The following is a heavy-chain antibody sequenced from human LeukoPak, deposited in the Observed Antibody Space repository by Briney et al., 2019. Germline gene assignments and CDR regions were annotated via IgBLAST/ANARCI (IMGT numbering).Heavy chain of an antibody. CDR2: IYYSGSA. D-gene: IGHD3-3*01. V-gene: IGHV4-31*03. CDR3: ARLPYDFWSGYEKRYYYYYYGMDV. CDR1: GGSISSGGYY. J-gene: IGHJ6*02. Sequence: SETLSLTCTVSGGSISSGGYYWSWIRQHPGKGLEWIGYIYYSGSAYYNPSLKSRVTISVDTSKNQFSLKLSSVTAADTAVYYCARLPYDFWSGYEKRYYYYYYGMDVWGQGTTVTVSS.